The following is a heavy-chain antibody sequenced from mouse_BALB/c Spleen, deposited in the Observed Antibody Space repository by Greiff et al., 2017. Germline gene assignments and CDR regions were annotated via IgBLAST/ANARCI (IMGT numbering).Heavy chain of an antibody. CDR1: GFTFSSYG. Sequence: EVQLVESGGDLVKPGGSLKLSCAASGFTFSSYGMSWVRQTPDKRLEWVATISSGGSYTYYPDSVKGRFTISRDNAKNTLYLQMSSLKSEDTAMYYCARQGYGKSAMDYWGQGTSVTVSS. D-gene: IGHD2-10*02. J-gene: IGHJ4*01. CDR3: ARQGYGKSAMDY. V-gene: IGHV5-6*01. CDR2: ISSGGSYT.